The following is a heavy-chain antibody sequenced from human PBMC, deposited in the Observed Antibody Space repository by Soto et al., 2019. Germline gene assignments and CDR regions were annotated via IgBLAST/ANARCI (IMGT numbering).Heavy chain of an antibody. CDR1: GGTFSRYS. CDR2: IIPIFGTA. V-gene: IGHV1-69*06. D-gene: IGHD6-6*01. Sequence: EASVEVSCEASGGTFSRYSISWVRQAPGQGLEWMGGIIPIFGTANYAQKFQGRVTITADKSTSTAYMELSSLRSEDTAVYYCARGIAARYDAFDIWGQGTMVTVSS. J-gene: IGHJ3*02. CDR3: ARGIAARYDAFDI.